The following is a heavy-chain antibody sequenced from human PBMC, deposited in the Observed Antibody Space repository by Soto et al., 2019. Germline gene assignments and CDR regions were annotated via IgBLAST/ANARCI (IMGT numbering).Heavy chain of an antibody. CDR3: ARDFYQLLSIYLYGY. D-gene: IGHD2-2*01. J-gene: IGHJ4*02. V-gene: IGHV3-30-3*01. CDR1: VFTFSSYA. Sequence: QVQLVESGGGVVQPGRSLRLSCAASVFTFSSYAMHWVRQAPGKGLEWVAVISYDGSNKYYADSVKGRFTISRDNSKNTLYLQMNSLRAEDTAVYYCARDFYQLLSIYLYGYWGQGTLVTVSS. CDR2: ISYDGSNK.